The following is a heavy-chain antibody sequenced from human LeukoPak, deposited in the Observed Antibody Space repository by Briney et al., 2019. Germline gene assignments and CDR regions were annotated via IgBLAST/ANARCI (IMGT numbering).Heavy chain of an antibody. D-gene: IGHD2-2*02. J-gene: IGHJ3*02. CDR1: GFTFSSYG. CDR3: ASAWSKKDIVVVPAAIEDAFDI. CDR2: ISYDGSNK. Sequence: PGGSLRLSCAASGFTFSSYGMHWVRQVPGKGLEWVAVISYDGSNKYYADSVKGRFTISRDNSKNTLYLQMNSLRAEDTAVYYCASAWSKKDIVVVPAAIEDAFDIWGQGTMVTVSS. V-gene: IGHV3-30*03.